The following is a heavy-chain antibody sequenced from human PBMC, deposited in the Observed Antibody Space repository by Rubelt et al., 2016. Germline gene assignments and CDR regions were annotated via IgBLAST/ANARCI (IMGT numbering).Heavy chain of an antibody. J-gene: IGHJ4*02. Sequence: QVQLQQWGAGLLKPSETLSLTCAVYGGSFSGYYWSWIRQPPGKGLEWIGEINHSGSTNYNPSLKSRVTISVDTSKNQFSLKLSSVTAADTAVYYCARLAAAAKKGIDYWGQGTLVTVSS. CDR2: INHSGST. CDR3: ARLAAAAKKGIDY. CDR1: GGSFSGYY. V-gene: IGHV4-34*01. D-gene: IGHD6-13*01.